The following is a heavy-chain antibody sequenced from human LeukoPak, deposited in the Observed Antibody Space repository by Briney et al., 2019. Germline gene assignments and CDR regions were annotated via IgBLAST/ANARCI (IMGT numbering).Heavy chain of an antibody. Sequence: SVKVSCKASGYTFTGYYMHWVRQAPGQGLEWMGGIIPIFGTANYAQKFQGRVTITTDESTSTAYMELSSLRSDDTAVYYCARDPGQYYDILTGYYTPYYFDYWGQGTLVTVSS. CDR1: GYTFTGYY. D-gene: IGHD3-9*01. CDR2: IIPIFGTA. CDR3: ARDPGQYYDILTGYYTPYYFDY. J-gene: IGHJ4*02. V-gene: IGHV1-69*05.